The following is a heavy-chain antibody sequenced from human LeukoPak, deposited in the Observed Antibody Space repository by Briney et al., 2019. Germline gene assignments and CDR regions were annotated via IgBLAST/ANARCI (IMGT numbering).Heavy chain of an antibody. Sequence: AGGSLRLSCAASGFTFSSYAMHWVRQAPGKGLEWVAVISYDGSNKYYADSVKGRFTISRDNSKNTLYLQMNSLRAEDTAVYYCARDVWAMTHAFDIWGQGTMVTVSS. J-gene: IGHJ3*02. V-gene: IGHV3-30-3*01. CDR3: ARDVWAMTHAFDI. CDR2: ISYDGSNK. D-gene: IGHD2-2*01. CDR1: GFTFSSYA.